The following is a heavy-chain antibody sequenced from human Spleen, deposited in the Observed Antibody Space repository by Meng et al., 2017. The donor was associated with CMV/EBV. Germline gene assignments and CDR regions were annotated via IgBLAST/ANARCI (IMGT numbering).Heavy chain of an antibody. CDR2: TYYRSKWYN. Sequence: SQTLSLTCAISGDSVSSNSAAWNWIRQSPSRGLEWLGRTYYRSKWYNDYAVSVKSRITINPDTSKNQFSLQLNSVTPEDTAVYYCARVGITIFGVVIIDYYGMDVWGQGTTVTVSS. CDR1: GDSVSSNSAA. D-gene: IGHD3-3*01. CDR3: ARVGITIFGVVIIDYYGMDV. V-gene: IGHV6-1*01. J-gene: IGHJ6*02.